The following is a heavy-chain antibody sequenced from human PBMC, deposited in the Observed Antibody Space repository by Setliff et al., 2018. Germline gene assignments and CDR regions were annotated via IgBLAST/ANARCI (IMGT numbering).Heavy chain of an antibody. CDR2: INHRGST. V-gene: IGHV4-34*01. J-gene: IGHJ4*02. Sequence: SETLSLTCAAYGGTFSDYYWTWIRQPPGKGLEWIGEINHRGSTNYNPSLKSRATVSVDTSKNQFSLKLSSVTAADTAVYFCARDDPNHYDVSGYSVGYFDYWGLGTPVTVSS. D-gene: IGHD3-22*01. CDR3: ARDDPNHYDVSGYSVGYFDY. CDR1: GGTFSDYY.